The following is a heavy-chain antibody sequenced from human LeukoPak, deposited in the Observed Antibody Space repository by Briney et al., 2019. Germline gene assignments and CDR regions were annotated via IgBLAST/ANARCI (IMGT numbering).Heavy chain of an antibody. Sequence: PGGSLRLSCAASGFTFSSYAMSWVRQAPGKGLEWVSAISGSGGSTYCADSVKGRFTISRDNSKNTLYLQMNSLRAEDTAVYYCAKAGEWELLKGYFDYWGQGTLATVSS. CDR1: GFTFSSYA. J-gene: IGHJ4*02. CDR3: AKAGEWELLKGYFDY. CDR2: ISGSGGST. D-gene: IGHD1-26*01. V-gene: IGHV3-23*01.